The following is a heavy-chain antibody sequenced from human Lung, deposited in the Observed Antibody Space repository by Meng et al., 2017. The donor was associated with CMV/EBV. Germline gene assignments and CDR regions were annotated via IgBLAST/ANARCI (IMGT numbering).Heavy chain of an antibody. V-gene: IGHV1-18*01. J-gene: IGHJ3*02. CDR2: ISGYNGRT. D-gene: IGHD3-22*01. CDR1: GYTFTSYG. Sequence: ASXXVSXKASGYTFTSYGVSWVRQAPGQGLEWMGWISGYNGRTNYNQKFQGRVTLTTDTSTHTAYMELRSLRSDDTPVYYCARDFYEYDDGGYYDDTFDIWXQGTXVTVSS. CDR3: ARDFYEYDDGGYYDDTFDI.